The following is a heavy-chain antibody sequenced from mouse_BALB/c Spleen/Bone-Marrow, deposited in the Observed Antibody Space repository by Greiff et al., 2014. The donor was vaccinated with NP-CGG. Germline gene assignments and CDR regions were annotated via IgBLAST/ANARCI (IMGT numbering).Heavy chain of an antibody. CDR1: CYSITRGYS. Sequence: LQQPGPDLGKPFQSLSLTCTVPCYSITRGYSWDWIRQFSGNKMEWMGYIHYSGSTNYNPSLKSRISITRDTSKNQFFLQLISVTTEDTATYYCARGENYGYDGFAYWGQGTLVTVSA. CDR2: IHYSGST. J-gene: IGHJ3*01. CDR3: ARGENYGYDGFAY. D-gene: IGHD2-2*01. V-gene: IGHV3-1*02.